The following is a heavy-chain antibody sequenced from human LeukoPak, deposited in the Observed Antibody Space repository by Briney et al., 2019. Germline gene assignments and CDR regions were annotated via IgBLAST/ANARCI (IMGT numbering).Heavy chain of an antibody. CDR2: INSDGYST. Sequence: GGSLRLSCAASGFTFSNYWIHWVRQAPGKGLVWVSRINSDGYSTDYADSVKGRFTISRDNARNTVYLQMNSLRVEDTAVYYCVRGGVDYWGQGTLVTVSS. CDR1: GFTFSNYW. CDR3: VRGGVDY. J-gene: IGHJ4*02. D-gene: IGHD3-16*01. V-gene: IGHV3-74*01.